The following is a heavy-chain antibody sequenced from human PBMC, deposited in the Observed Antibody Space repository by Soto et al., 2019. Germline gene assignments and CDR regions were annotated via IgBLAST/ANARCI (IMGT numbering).Heavy chain of an antibody. V-gene: IGHV1-18*01. J-gene: IGHJ6*03. Sequence: QVQLVQSGAELKKPGASAKVSCKASGYMFTSYGISWVRQAPGQGLEWMAWISVNNGNTNYAQKLQGRVTMTTDTSTNTAHMELRSPRYDDTAVYYCARFNGSGTNYYMDVWGKGTTVIVSS. CDR3: ARFNGSGTNYYMDV. CDR1: GYMFTSYG. D-gene: IGHD3-10*01. CDR2: ISVNNGNT.